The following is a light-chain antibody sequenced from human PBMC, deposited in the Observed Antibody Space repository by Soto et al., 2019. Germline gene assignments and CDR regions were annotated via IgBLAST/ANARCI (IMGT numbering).Light chain of an antibody. CDR3: QQHTNWPALT. CDR1: QSVTSY. CDR2: DAP. V-gene: IGKV3-11*01. Sequence: EIVLTQSQATLSLSPGERATLSCRASQSVTSYLAWYQQKPGQAPRLLLYDAPNTATGIPTRFSGSGYGTALILTTIILVPEDVAAYYYQQHTNWPALTFGGGTKGEIK. J-gene: IGKJ4*01.